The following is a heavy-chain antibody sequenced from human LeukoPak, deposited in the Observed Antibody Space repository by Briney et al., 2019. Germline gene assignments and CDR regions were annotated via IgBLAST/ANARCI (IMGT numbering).Heavy chain of an antibody. D-gene: IGHD3-9*01. Sequence: ASVKVSCKASGYTFTSCGISWVRQAPGQGLEWMGWISAYNGNTNYAQKLQGRVTMTTDTSTSTAYMELRSLRSDDTAVYYCAREVYDILTGYYGYYYYVMDVWGKGTTVTVSS. CDR3: AREVYDILTGYYGYYYYVMDV. V-gene: IGHV1-18*04. CDR2: ISAYNGNT. J-gene: IGHJ6*04. CDR1: GYTFTSCG.